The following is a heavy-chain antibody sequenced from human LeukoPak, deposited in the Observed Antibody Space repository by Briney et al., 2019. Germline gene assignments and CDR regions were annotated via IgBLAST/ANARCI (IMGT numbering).Heavy chain of an antibody. CDR1: GCSISSYY. D-gene: IGHD6-19*01. J-gene: IGHJ5*02. Sequence: SETLSLTCTGSGCSISSYYWSWIRQPPGKGLEWIGYIYYSGSTNYNPSLRSRVTISVDTSKNQFSLKLSSVTAADTAVYYCAGGIAVAGIPSWGQGTLVTVPS. V-gene: IGHV4-59*01. CDR3: AGGIAVAGIPS. CDR2: IYYSGST.